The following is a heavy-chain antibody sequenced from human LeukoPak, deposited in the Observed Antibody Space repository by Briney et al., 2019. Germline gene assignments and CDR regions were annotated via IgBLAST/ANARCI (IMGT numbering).Heavy chain of an antibody. J-gene: IGHJ4*02. V-gene: IGHV4-34*01. CDR2: INHSGST. CDR3: ARAYYDILTGHFDY. Sequence: SETLSLTCAVYGGSFSGYYWSWIRQPPGKGLEWIGEINHSGSTNSNPSLKSRVTISVDTSKNQFSLNLSSVTAADTAVYYCARAYYDILTGHFDYWGQGTLVTVSS. CDR1: GGSFSGYY. D-gene: IGHD3-9*01.